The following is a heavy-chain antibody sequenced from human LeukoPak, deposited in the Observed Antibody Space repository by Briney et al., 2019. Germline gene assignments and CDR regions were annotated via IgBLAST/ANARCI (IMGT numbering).Heavy chain of an antibody. D-gene: IGHD3-10*01. CDR2: IDPSGGST. V-gene: IGHV1-46*03. CDR1: GYVFTSYY. CDR3: ARRRRGIDENYYFDY. Sequence: GASVQLSCTPSGYVFTSYYVHGVRQAPRQRLGGLEIIDPSGGSTSYAQKFQGRVTMTRDTSTSTVYMELSSVRSEDTAVYYCARRRRGIDENYYFDYWGQGTLVTVSS. J-gene: IGHJ4*02.